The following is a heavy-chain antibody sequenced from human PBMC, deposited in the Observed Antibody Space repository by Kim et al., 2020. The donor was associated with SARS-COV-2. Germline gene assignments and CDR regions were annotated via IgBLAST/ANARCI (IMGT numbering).Heavy chain of an antibody. CDR2: INTNTGNP. J-gene: IGHJ4*02. CDR3: ARVGRLRYFDWLVDY. D-gene: IGHD3-9*01. CDR1: GYTFTSYA. Sequence: ASVKVSCKASGYTFTSYAMNWVRQAPGQGLEWMGWINTNTGNPTYAQGFTGRFVFSLDTSVSTAYLQISSLKAEDTAVYYCARVGRLRYFDWLVDYWGQGTLVTVSS. V-gene: IGHV7-4-1*02.